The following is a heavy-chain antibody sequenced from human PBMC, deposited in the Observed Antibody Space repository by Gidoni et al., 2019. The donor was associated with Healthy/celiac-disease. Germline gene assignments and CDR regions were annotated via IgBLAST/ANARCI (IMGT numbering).Heavy chain of an antibody. J-gene: IGHJ6*02. Sequence: QVQLQESGPGLVKPSETLSLTCTVPGGSISSYYWSWIRQPPGKGLEWIGYIYYSGSTNYNPSLTSRVTISVDTSKNQFSLKLSSVTAADTAVYYCARIGWNASPRDVWGQGTTVTVSS. CDR1: GGSISSYY. D-gene: IGHD1-1*01. CDR2: IYYSGST. V-gene: IGHV4-59*01. CDR3: ARIGWNASPRDV.